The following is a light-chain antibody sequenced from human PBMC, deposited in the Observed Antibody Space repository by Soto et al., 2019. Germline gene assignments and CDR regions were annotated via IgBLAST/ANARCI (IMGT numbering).Light chain of an antibody. CDR2: KAS. CDR1: QTISSW. CDR3: QHYNSYSEA. Sequence: DIQMTQSPSTPSGSVGATVAIPCRASQTISSWLAWYQQKPGKAPKLLIYKASTLKSGVPSRFSGSGSGTEFTLTISSLQPDDFATYYCQHYNSYSEAFGQGTKVDIK. J-gene: IGKJ1*01. V-gene: IGKV1-5*03.